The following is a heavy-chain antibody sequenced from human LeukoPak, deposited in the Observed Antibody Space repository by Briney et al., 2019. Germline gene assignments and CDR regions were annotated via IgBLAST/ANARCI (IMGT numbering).Heavy chain of an antibody. CDR1: GGSISSSSYY. J-gene: IGHJ4*02. D-gene: IGHD3-10*01. Sequence: PSETLSLTCTVSGGSISSSSYYWGWIRQPPGKGLEWIGSIYYSGSTYYNPSLKSRVTISVDTSKNQFSLKLSPVTAADTAVYYCARLSLLWFGELGGYFDYWGQGTLVTVSS. V-gene: IGHV4-39*01. CDR2: IYYSGST. CDR3: ARLSLLWFGELGGYFDY.